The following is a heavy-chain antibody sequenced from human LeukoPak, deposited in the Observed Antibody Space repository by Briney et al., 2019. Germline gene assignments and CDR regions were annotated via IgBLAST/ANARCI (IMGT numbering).Heavy chain of an antibody. D-gene: IGHD3-10*01. Sequence: SETLSLTCTVSDNSISTGYYWGWIRQPPGKGLEWIGNIYPTGSTYSNPSLKSRINLSVDTSKNQFSLKLSSVTAADTAVYYCARVPLPITMVRGVIDYWGQGTLVTVSS. CDR2: IYPTGST. V-gene: IGHV4-38-2*02. CDR3: ARVPLPITMVRGVIDY. J-gene: IGHJ4*02. CDR1: DNSISTGYY.